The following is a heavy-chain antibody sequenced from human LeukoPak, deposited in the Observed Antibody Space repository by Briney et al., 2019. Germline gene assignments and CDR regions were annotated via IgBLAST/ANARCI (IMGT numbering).Heavy chain of an antibody. CDR1: GFTFSSYA. CDR3: AKYGRFGTFADSSSIAARPIFDY. D-gene: IGHD6-6*01. CDR2: ISGSGGST. Sequence: GGSLRLSCAASGFTFSSYAMSWVRQAPGKGLEWVSSISGSGGSTYYADSVKGRFTISRDNSKNTLYLQMNSLRAEDTAVYYCAKYGRFGTFADSSSIAARPIFDYWGQGTLVTVSS. V-gene: IGHV3-23*01. J-gene: IGHJ4*02.